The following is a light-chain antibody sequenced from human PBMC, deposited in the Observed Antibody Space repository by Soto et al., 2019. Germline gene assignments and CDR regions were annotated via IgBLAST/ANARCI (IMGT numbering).Light chain of an antibody. V-gene: IGKV3-20*01. J-gene: IGKJ1*01. CDR3: QQYGSSPQT. CDR2: GAS. Sequence: EIVLTQSPGTLSLSPGERATLSCRASQSVSSSYLAWYQQKPGQAPRLLIYGASSRATGIPDRFSGSGSGTDFDVTISRREPGDFAVYYCQQYGSSPQTFGQGTKVEIK. CDR1: QSVSSSY.